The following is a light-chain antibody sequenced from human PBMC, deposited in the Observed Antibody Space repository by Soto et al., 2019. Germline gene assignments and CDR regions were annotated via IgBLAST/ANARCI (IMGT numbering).Light chain of an antibody. V-gene: IGKV4-1*01. Sequence: DIVMTQSSDSLALSLGERATINCKSSQSVLKSSNKKNCLAWYQQKPGQSPKLLINWAPTRESGVPDRFSGSGSGTDFTLTISSLQAEDVAVYYCQQYYTTLTFGGGTKVEI. CDR2: WAP. J-gene: IGKJ4*01. CDR3: QQYYTTLT. CDR1: QSVLKSSNKKNC.